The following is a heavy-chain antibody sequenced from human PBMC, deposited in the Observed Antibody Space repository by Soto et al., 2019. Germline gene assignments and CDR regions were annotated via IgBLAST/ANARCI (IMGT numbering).Heavy chain of an antibody. CDR1: SAPVSSTTYT. Sequence: SETLSLTCTVSSAPVSSTTYTWGWIRQPPGKGLEWVASVYYGGRSYYNPSLNSRVTISVDTSKNQFSLKMTSVTAADTAVYYCARLNRYCIRGSCHGHYAMDVWGQGTTVTVSS. CDR2: VYYGGRS. V-gene: IGHV4-39*01. D-gene: IGHD2-15*01. J-gene: IGHJ6*02. CDR3: ARLNRYCIRGSCHGHYAMDV.